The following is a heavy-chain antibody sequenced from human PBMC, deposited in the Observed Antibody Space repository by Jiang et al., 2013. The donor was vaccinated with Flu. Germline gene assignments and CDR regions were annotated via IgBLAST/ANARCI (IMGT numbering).Heavy chain of an antibody. CDR1: GGSISSNTYY. CDR2: IYYSGST. CDR3: ARHLPVKLMDIVVVPAAIRRPRGWFDP. V-gene: IGHV4-39*07. J-gene: IGHJ5*02. D-gene: IGHD2-2*02. Sequence: QVQLQESGPGLVKPSETLSLTCTVSGGSISSNTYYWGWIRQSPGKGLEWIGSIYYSGSTYYNPSLKSRVTISVDTSKNQFSLKLSSVTAADAAVYYCARHLPVKLMDIVVVPAAIRRPRGWFDPWGPGNPWSPSPQ.